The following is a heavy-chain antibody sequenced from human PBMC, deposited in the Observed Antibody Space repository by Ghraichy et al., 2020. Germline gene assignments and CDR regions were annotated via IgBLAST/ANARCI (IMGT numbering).Heavy chain of an antibody. J-gene: IGHJ4*02. V-gene: IGHV3-30*02. CDR2: IRYDGSNK. CDR3: NIAVAGQERLKGGADY. Sequence: GGSLRLSCAASGFTFSSYGMHWVRQAPGKGLEWVAFIRYDGSNKYYADSVKGRFTISRDNSKNTLYLQMNSLRAEDTAVYYCNIAVAGQERLKGGADYWGQGTLVTVSS. CDR1: GFTFSSYG. D-gene: IGHD6-19*01.